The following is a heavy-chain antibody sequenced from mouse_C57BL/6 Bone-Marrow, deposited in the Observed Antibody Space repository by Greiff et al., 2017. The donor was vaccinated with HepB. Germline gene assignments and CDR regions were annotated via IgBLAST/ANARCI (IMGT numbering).Heavy chain of an antibody. CDR2: ISGGGGNT. Sequence: VQLKESGGGLVKPGGSLKLSCAASGFTFSSYTMSWVRQTPEKRLEWVATISGGGGNTYYPDSVKGRFTISRDNAKNTLYLQMSSLRSEDTALYYCARSNLLWMDYWGQGTSVTVSS. CDR3: ARSNLLWMDY. D-gene: IGHD2-10*01. V-gene: IGHV5-9*01. CDR1: GFTFSSYT. J-gene: IGHJ4*01.